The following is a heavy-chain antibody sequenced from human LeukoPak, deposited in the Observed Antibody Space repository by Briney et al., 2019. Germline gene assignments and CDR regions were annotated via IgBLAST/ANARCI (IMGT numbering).Heavy chain of an antibody. CDR3: ARGRYCSSTSCSPVDY. V-gene: IGHV4-34*01. J-gene: IGHJ4*02. Sequence: PSETLSLTCAVYGGSFSGYYWSWIRQPPGKGLEWIGEINHSGSTNYNPSLKSRVTISVDTSKNQFSLKLSSVTAADTAAYYCARGRYCSSTSCSPVDYWGQGTLVTVSS. CDR2: INHSGST. D-gene: IGHD2-2*01. CDR1: GGSFSGYY.